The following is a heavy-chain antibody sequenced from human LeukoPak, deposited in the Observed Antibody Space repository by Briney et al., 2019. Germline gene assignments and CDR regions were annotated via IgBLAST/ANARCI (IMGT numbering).Heavy chain of an antibody. V-gene: IGHV3-23*01. Sequence: GGSLRLSCAASGFTFSSYAMSWVRQAPGKGLEWVSAISGSGGSTYYADSVKGRFTISRDNAKNSLYLQMNSLRAEDTALYYCAKDAWLLIRYAFDYWGQGTLVTVSS. D-gene: IGHD3-9*01. J-gene: IGHJ4*02. CDR1: GFTFSSYA. CDR2: ISGSGGST. CDR3: AKDAWLLIRYAFDY.